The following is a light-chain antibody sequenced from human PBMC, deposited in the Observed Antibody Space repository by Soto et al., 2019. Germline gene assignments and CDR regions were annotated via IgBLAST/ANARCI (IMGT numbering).Light chain of an antibody. V-gene: IGLV2-14*03. CDR3: SSYANKDTLL. CDR1: SSDVGGYDH. Sequence: QSALTQPASVSGSPGQSITISCTGTSSDVGGYDHVSWYQQHPGKAPKLIIYDVTVRPSGISRRFSGSKSDNTASLAVSGLQPEDEADYSCSSYANKDTLLFGGGTKRTVL. J-gene: IGLJ3*02. CDR2: DVT.